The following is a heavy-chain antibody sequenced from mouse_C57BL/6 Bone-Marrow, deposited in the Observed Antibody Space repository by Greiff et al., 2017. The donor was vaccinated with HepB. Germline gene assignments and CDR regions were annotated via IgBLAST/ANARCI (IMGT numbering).Heavy chain of an antibody. V-gene: IGHV1-54*01. CDR3: ARGVYDGYYAPFDY. Sequence: QVQLQQSGAELVRPGTSVKVSCKASGYAFTNYLIEWVKQRPGQGLEWIGVINPGSGGTNYNEKFKGKATLTADKYSSTAYMQLSSLTSEDSAVYVCARGVYDGYYAPFDYWGQGTTLTGSS. D-gene: IGHD2-3*01. J-gene: IGHJ2*01. CDR1: GYAFTNYL. CDR2: INPGSGGT.